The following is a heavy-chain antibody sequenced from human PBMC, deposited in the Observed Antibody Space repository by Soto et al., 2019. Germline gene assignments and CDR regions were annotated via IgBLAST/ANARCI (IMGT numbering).Heavy chain of an antibody. V-gene: IGHV3-30-3*01. CDR2: ISYDGSNK. CDR1: GFTFSSYA. CDR3: ARDPMGRYYGSGSYYFDY. D-gene: IGHD3-10*01. J-gene: IGHJ4*02. Sequence: QVQLEESGGGVVQPGRSLRLCCAASGFTFSSYAMHWVRQAPGKGLEWVAVISYDGSNKYYADSVKGRFTISRDNSKNTLYLQMNSLRAEDTAVYYCARDPMGRYYGSGSYYFDYWGQGTLVTVSS.